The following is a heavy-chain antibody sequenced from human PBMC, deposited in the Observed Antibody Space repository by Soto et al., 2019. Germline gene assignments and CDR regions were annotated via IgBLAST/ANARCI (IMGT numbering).Heavy chain of an antibody. CDR2: IIPIFGTA. J-gene: IGHJ6*02. V-gene: IGHV1-69*01. D-gene: IGHD6-19*01. CDR1: RVAFSKFI. CDR3: AKVRYSSPMGYYYGMDV. Sequence: QAQLEQSGGEVKKPGSSVKVSCKASRVAFSKFIVTWVRQAPGLGLEWVGGIIPIFGTANYAQKVPGRVTITADESTSTSYMEVNNLRSEDTAVYYCAKVRYSSPMGYYYGMDVWGQGTTVTVSS.